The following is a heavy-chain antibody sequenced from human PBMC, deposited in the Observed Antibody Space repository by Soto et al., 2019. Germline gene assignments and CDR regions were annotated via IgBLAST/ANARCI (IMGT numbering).Heavy chain of an antibody. D-gene: IGHD1-1*01. CDR3: AIGNPDWFDP. CDR1: GYSISSGLY. J-gene: IGHJ5*02. CDR2: IYRGGIT. V-gene: IGHV4-38-2*01. Sequence: SETLSLTCAVSGYSISSGLYWGWIRQPPGKGLEWIGTIYRGGITYYNPSLKSRVTISIDTSKNHFSLRLSSVTATDTAVYFCAIGNPDWFDPWGQGTLVTVS.